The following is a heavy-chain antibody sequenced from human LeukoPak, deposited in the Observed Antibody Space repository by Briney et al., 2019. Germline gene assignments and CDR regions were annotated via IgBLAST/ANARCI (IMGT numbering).Heavy chain of an antibody. CDR2: ISYSGTT. Sequence: SETLSLTCTVSGGSISSSYWNWVRQPPGKGLESIGRISYSGTTNYNPSLKSRVTISSDTSKNQFSLKLTSVTAADTAVYYCARREVEMRASASGNWLGPWGQGTLVTVSS. V-gene: IGHV4-59*08. D-gene: IGHD3-10*01. CDR1: GGSISSSY. CDR3: ARREVEMRASASGNWLGP. J-gene: IGHJ5*02.